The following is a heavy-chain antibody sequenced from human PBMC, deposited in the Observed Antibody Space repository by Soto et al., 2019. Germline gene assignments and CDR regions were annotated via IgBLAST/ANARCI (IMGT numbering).Heavy chain of an antibody. CDR3: ARVGATWYGYFHH. V-gene: IGHV5-51*01. J-gene: IGHJ1*01. Sequence: VESLKISCKGSGYKFSSDWIGWVRQMPGKSLEWMGIIYPGDSDTRYSPSFQGQVTISADNSISTAYLQWSSLKASDSAIYYCARVGATWYGYFHHWGQGTLVTVSS. CDR2: IYPGDSDT. D-gene: IGHD6-13*01. CDR1: GYKFSSDW.